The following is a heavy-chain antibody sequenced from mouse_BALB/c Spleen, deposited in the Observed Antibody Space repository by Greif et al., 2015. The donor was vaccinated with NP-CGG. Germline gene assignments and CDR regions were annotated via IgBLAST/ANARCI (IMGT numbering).Heavy chain of an antibody. CDR2: IYPGSGNT. Sequence: LQESGPELVKPGASVKISCKASGYTFTDYYINWVKQKPGQGLEWIGWIYPGSGNTKYNEKFKGKATLTVDTSSSTAYMQLSSLTSEDTAVYFCARRTGTEAMDYWGQGTSVPVSS. J-gene: IGHJ4*01. CDR3: ARRTGTEAMDY. D-gene: IGHD4-1*01. V-gene: IGHV1-84*02. CDR1: GYTFTDYY.